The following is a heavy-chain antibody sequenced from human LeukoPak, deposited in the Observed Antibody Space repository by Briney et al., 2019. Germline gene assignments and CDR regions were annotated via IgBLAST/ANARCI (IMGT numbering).Heavy chain of an antibody. J-gene: IGHJ4*02. Sequence: SETLSLTCTVSGGSISSYYGSWIRQPPGKGLEWIGYIYYSGSTNYNPSLKSRVTMSIDTSKNQFSLKLSSVTAADTAVYYCARWSGYALDWGQGTLVTVSS. D-gene: IGHD2-2*01. CDR3: ARWSGYALD. CDR1: GGSISSYY. V-gene: IGHV4-59*01. CDR2: IYYSGST.